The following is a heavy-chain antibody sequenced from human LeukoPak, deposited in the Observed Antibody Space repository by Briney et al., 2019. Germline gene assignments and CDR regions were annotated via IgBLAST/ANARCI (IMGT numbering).Heavy chain of an antibody. CDR3: AKGSKTGLAGSADY. Sequence: GGSLRLSCAAAGFTFSSYAMNWVRQAPGKGLEWVSTISGSGASTYFADSVKGRFTISRDNSRNTLYLQMNSLRAEDTAIYYCAKGSKTGLAGSADYWGQGTLVTVSS. CDR2: ISGSGAST. J-gene: IGHJ4*02. D-gene: IGHD6-19*01. CDR1: GFTFSSYA. V-gene: IGHV3-23*01.